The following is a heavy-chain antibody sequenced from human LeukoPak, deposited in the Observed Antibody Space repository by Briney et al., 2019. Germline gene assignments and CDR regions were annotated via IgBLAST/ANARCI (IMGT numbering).Heavy chain of an antibody. D-gene: IGHD5-12*01. J-gene: IGHJ4*02. CDR1: GGTFSSYA. V-gene: IGHV1-69*06. CDR2: IIPIFGTA. CDR3: ARVLRGYSGYDHGDY. Sequence: SVKVSCKASGGTFSSYAISWVRQAPGQGLEWMGGIIPIFGTANYAQKFQGRVTITADKSTSTAYMELSSLRSEDTAVYYCARVLRGYSGYDHGDYWGQGTLVTVSS.